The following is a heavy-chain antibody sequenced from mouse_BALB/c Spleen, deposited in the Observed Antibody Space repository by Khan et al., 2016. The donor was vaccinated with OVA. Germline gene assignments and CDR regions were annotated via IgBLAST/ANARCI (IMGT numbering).Heavy chain of an antibody. CDR2: IRYNGDT. CDR3: ARGNYYGYYFDY. V-gene: IGHV3-2*02. CDR1: GYSITSGYA. Sequence: EVQLVESGPGLVKPSQSLSLTCTVTGYSITSGYAWNWIRQFPGNKLAWMGYIRYNGDTSYTPSLNSRISITRDTSKNQLFLQMNSVTNEDTATYYCARGNYYGYYFDYWGQGTTLTVSS. J-gene: IGHJ2*01. D-gene: IGHD1-1*01.